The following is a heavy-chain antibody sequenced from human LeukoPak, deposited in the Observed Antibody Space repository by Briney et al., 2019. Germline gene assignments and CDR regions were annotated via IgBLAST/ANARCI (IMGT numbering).Heavy chain of an antibody. CDR3: ARLVVAASYYFDY. D-gene: IGHD2-15*01. J-gene: IGHJ4*02. V-gene: IGHV4-39*01. CDR1: GGSISSGSYY. CDR2: IYYSGST. Sequence: SQTLSLTCTVSGGSISSGSYYWGWIRQPPGKGLEWIGSIYYSGSTYYNPSLKSRVTISVDTPKNQFSLKLSSVTAADTAVYYCARLVVAASYYFDYWGQGTLVTVSS.